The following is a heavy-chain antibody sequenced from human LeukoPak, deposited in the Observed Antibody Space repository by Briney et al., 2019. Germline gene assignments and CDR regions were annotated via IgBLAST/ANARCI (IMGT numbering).Heavy chain of an antibody. D-gene: IGHD3-10*02. V-gene: IGHV3-11*04. CDR1: GFTVSSNY. J-gene: IGHJ6*04. CDR3: AELGITMIGGV. CDR2: ISSSGSTI. Sequence: PGGSLRLSCAASGFTVSSNYMSWVRQAPGKGLEWVSYISSSGSTIYYADSVKGRFTISRDNAKNSLYLQMNSLRAEDTAVYYYAELGITMIGGVWGKGTTVTISS.